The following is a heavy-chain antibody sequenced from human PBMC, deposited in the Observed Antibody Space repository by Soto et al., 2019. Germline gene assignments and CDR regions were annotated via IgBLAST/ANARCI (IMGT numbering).Heavy chain of an antibody. CDR2: IYYSGST. CDR1: GGSVSSGSYY. D-gene: IGHD3-9*01. Sequence: QVQLQESGPGLVKPSETLSLTCTVSGGSVSSGSYYWGWIRQPPGKGLEWIGYIYYSGSTNYNPSLKSRGTISVDTSKNQFSLKLSSVTAADTAVYYCARAVLRYFDWFKTLGWFDPWGQGTLVTVSS. CDR3: ARAVLRYFDWFKTLGWFDP. J-gene: IGHJ5*02. V-gene: IGHV4-61*01.